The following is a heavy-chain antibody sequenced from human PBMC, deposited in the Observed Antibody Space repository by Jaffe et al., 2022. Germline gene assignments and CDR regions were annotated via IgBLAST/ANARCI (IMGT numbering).Heavy chain of an antibody. D-gene: IGHD3-10*01. J-gene: IGHJ4*02. CDR1: GGSISSNGYY. Sequence: QVQLQESGPGLVKPSETLSLTCTVSGGSISSNGYYWGWIRQPPGKGLEWIGSMSYSGRTYYNPSLKSRVTISVDTSKNQFSLKLSSVTAADTAVYFCATHYYGSGGDYWGQGTLVTVSS. V-gene: IGHV4-39*01. CDR2: MSYSGRT. CDR3: ATHYYGSGGDY.